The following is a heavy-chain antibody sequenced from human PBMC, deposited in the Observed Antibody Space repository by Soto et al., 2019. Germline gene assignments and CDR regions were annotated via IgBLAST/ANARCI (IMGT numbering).Heavy chain of an antibody. V-gene: IGHV4-38-2*01. CDR1: GYSISSGLY. Sequence: SETLSLTCAVSGYSISSGLYWGWIRHPPGKGLEWIGTIYRGGITYYNPSLKSRVTISIDTSKNHFSLRLGSVTATDTAVYFCAIGNPDWFDPWGQGTLVT. D-gene: IGHD1-1*01. CDR3: AIGNPDWFDP. CDR2: IYRGGIT. J-gene: IGHJ5*02.